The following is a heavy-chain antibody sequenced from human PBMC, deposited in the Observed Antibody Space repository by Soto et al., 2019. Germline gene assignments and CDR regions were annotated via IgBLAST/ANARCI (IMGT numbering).Heavy chain of an antibody. J-gene: IGHJ6*01. CDR1: GFTFSSYA. D-gene: IGHD2-2*01. CDR2: ISGSGGST. CDR3: AKAPGVVQASGYHRDHHAV. V-gene: IGHV3-23*01. Sequence: GSLRLSCAASGFTFSSYAMSWVRQAPGKGLEWVSAISGSGGSTYYADSVKGRFTISRDNSKNTLYLQMNSLRAEDTAVYYCAKAPGVVQASGYHRDHHAVWGRGTTVTVSA.